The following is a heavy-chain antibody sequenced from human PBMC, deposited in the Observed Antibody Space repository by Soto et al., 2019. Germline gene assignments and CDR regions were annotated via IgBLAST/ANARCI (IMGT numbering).Heavy chain of an antibody. CDR3: ARGILGATTPFDY. CDR1: GGSISGFY. V-gene: IGHV4-59*01. D-gene: IGHD1-26*01. CDR2: IYYSGST. J-gene: IGHJ4*02. Sequence: QVQLQESGPGLVKPSETLSLTCSVFGGSISGFYWSWVRQPPGKGLEWSGYIYYSGSTNYCPSLKSRVTISLDTSKNQLSLRLSSVTAADTAVYYCARGILGATTPFDYWGQGTLVTVSS.